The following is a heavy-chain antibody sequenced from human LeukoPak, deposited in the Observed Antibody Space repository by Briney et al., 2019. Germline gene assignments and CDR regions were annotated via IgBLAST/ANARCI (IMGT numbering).Heavy chain of an antibody. D-gene: IGHD4-17*01. CDR1: GFTFSSFA. J-gene: IGHJ5*02. CDR3: TKDPNGDYVGAFDP. Sequence: GGSLRLSCAASGFTFSSFAMTWVRQAPGKGLEWVSSITGTHYTTYNTDSVKGRFTISRDNSKNTLYLQMNSLRADDTAVYYCTKDPNGDYVGAFDPRGQGTLVTVSS. V-gene: IGHV3-23*01. CDR2: ITGTHYTT.